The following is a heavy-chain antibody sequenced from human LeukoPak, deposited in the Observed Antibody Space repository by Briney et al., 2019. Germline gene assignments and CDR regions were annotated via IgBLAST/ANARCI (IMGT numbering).Heavy chain of an antibody. CDR3: ARDSGTTGWHTSDY. J-gene: IGHJ4*02. D-gene: IGHD1-14*01. V-gene: IGHV6-1*01. Sequence: SQTLSLTCVVSGDSVSSKNGAWNWIRQSLSRGLEWLGRTYYRSKWYNDYAESMEGRMTISQDTSKNQYSLHLNSVTPDDTAVYYCARDSGTTGWHTSDYWGQGTLVTVSS. CDR2: TYYRSKWYN. CDR1: GDSVSSKNGA.